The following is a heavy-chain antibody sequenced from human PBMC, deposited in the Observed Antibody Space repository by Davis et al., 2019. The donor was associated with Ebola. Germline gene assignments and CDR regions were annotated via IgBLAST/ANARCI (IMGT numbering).Heavy chain of an antibody. D-gene: IGHD1-1*01. CDR1: GFTFSSDA. J-gene: IGHJ5*02. CDR2: ISATGCST. CDR3: AKSAGTPGWFGP. V-gene: IGHV3-23*01. Sequence: PGGSLRLSCAASGFTFSSDAMSWVRQAPGKGLEWVSVISATGCSTYYADSVKGRFTISRDNSKNTLYMEMNSLRAEDTALYYCAKSAGTPGWFGPWGQGTLVTVSS.